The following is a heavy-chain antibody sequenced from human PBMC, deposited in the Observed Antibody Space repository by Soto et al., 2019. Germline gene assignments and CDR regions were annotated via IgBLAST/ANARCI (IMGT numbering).Heavy chain of an antibody. D-gene: IGHD3-22*01. Sequence: QVQLVQSGAEVKKPGSSVKVSCKASGGTFSSYAISWVRQAPGQGLEWTGGIIPIFGTADYAQKFQGRVTITADESTSTGNMELSSLRSEDTAVYYCASHYDSIGYYYRGLYYWGQGTLVTVSS. J-gene: IGHJ4*02. CDR3: ASHYDSIGYYYRGLYY. V-gene: IGHV1-69*12. CDR1: GGTFSSYA. CDR2: IIPIFGTA.